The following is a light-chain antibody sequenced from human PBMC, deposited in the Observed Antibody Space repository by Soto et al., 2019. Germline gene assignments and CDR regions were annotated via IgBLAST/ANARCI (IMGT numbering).Light chain of an antibody. CDR2: YDD. CDR1: SSNIGNNA. CDR3: AAWDDSLNGWV. Sequence: QSVLTQSPSVSEAPRQRVTMSCSGSSSNIGNNAVSWYQQLPGKAPKFLIYYDDMLPSGVSDRFSGSKSGTSASLAISGLQSEDEATYYCAAWDDSLNGWVFGGGTQLTVL. V-gene: IGLV1-36*01. J-gene: IGLJ7*01.